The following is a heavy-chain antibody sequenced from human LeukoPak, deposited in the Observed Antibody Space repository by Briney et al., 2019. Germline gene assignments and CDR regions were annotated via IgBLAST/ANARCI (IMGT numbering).Heavy chain of an antibody. V-gene: IGHV1-2*04. CDR3: ARDGILYGSGSYVDY. J-gene: IGHJ4*02. Sequence: ASVKVSCKASGDPFTNYYIHWVRQAPGQGLEWMGWINPNSGGTNYAQKFQGWVTMTRDTSISTAYMELSRLRSDDTAVYYCARDGILYGSGSYVDYWGQGTLVTVSS. CDR1: GDPFTNYY. D-gene: IGHD3-10*01. CDR2: INPNSGGT.